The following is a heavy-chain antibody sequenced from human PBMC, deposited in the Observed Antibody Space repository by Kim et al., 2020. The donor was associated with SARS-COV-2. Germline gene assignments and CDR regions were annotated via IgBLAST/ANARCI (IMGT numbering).Heavy chain of an antibody. CDR2: ISGSGGST. D-gene: IGHD6-19*01. Sequence: GGSLRLSCAASGFTFSSYAMSWVRQAPGKGLEWVSAISGSGGSTYYADSVKGRFTISRDNSKNTLYLQMNSLRAEDTAVYYCAKAWGGSGWEVYYYYYYGMDVWGQGTTVTVSS. J-gene: IGHJ6*02. CDR1: GFTFSSYA. V-gene: IGHV3-23*01. CDR3: AKAWGGSGWEVYYYYYYGMDV.